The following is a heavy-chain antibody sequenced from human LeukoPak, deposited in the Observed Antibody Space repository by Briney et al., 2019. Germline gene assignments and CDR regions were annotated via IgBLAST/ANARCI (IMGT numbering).Heavy chain of an antibody. CDR1: GYTFTSYD. D-gene: IGHD6-19*01. CDR2: MNPNSGNT. Sequence: ASVKVSCKASGYTFTSYDINWVRQATGQGLEWMGWMNPNSGNTGYAQKFQGRVTMTRNTSISTAYMELSSLRSEDTAVYYCARGASSGWYRINYYYYYMDVWGKGTTVTISS. V-gene: IGHV1-8*01. J-gene: IGHJ6*03. CDR3: ARGASSGWYRINYYYYYMDV.